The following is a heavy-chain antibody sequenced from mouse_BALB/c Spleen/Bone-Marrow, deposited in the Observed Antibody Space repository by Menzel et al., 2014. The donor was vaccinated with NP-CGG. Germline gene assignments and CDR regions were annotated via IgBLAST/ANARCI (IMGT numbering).Heavy chain of an antibody. V-gene: IGHV1-4*01. Sequence: QVQLQQSGAELARPGASVKMSYKASGYTFTSYTIHWVKQRPGQGLEWIGYINPTSGYTNYNQKFKDKATLTADKSPRTAYIQLTSLTSEDSAVDYCSLRVDKYDEGWYFDVWGAGTTVTVSS. CDR2: INPTSGYT. CDR1: GYTFTSYT. CDR3: SLRVDKYDEGWYFDV. J-gene: IGHJ1*01. D-gene: IGHD2-14*01.